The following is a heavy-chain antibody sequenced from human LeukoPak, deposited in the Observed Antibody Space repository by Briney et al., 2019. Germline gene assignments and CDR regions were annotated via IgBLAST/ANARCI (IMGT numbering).Heavy chain of an antibody. CDR3: AKGVVVVPAATPVGATEFDY. Sequence: PGGSLRLSCAASGFTFSSYGMHWVRQAPGKGLEWVAVISYDGSNKYYADSVKGRFTISRDNSKNTLYLQMNSLRAEDTAVYYCAKGVVVVPAATPVGATEFDYWGQGTLVTVSS. J-gene: IGHJ4*02. V-gene: IGHV3-30*18. D-gene: IGHD2-2*01. CDR2: ISYDGSNK. CDR1: GFTFSSYG.